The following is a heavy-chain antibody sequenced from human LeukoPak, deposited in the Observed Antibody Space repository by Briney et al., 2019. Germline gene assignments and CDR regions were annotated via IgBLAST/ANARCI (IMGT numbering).Heavy chain of an antibody. J-gene: IGHJ3*02. CDR1: GGSISSGGYY. V-gene: IGHV4-30-2*01. CDR3: ARYYDSSVGAFDI. Sequence: SETLSLTCTVSGGSISSGGYYWSWIRQPPGKGLEWIGYIYHSGSTYYNPSLKSRVTISVDRSKNQFSLKLSSVTAADTAVYYCARYYDSSVGAFDIWGQGTMVTVSS. CDR2: IYHSGST. D-gene: IGHD3-22*01.